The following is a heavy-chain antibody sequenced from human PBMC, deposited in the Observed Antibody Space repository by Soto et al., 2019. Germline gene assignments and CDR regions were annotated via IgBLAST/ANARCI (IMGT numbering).Heavy chain of an antibody. CDR3: ARVSGSIVVPNAFDI. V-gene: IGHV4-59*01. Sequence: KTSETLSLTCTVSGGSISSYYWSWIRQPPGKGLEWIGYIYYSGSTNYNPSLKSRVTISVDTSKNQFSLKLSSVTAADTAVYYCARVSGSIVVPNAFDIWGQGTMVTVSS. J-gene: IGHJ3*02. CDR1: GGSISSYY. CDR2: IYYSGST. D-gene: IGHD3-22*01.